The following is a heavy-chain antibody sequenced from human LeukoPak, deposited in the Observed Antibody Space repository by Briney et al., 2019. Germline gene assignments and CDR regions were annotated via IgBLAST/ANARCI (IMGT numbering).Heavy chain of an antibody. CDR1: GFTFSSYS. D-gene: IGHD6-13*01. CDR3: ARGHIPYSSSWYSDY. J-gene: IGHJ4*02. Sequence: GGSLRLSCAASGFTFSSYSMSWVRQAPGKGLEWVAVIWYDGSNKYYADSVKGRFTISRDNSENTLYLQMNSLRAEDTAVYYCARGHIPYSSSWYSDYWGQGTLVTVSS. CDR2: IWYDGSNK. V-gene: IGHV3-33*08.